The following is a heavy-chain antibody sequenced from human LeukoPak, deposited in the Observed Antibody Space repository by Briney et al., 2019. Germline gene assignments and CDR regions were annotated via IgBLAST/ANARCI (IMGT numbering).Heavy chain of an antibody. CDR3: ARTGYSSGWFDP. Sequence: SETLSLTCTVSGYSISSGYYWGWIRQPPGKGLEWIGSIYHSGMSFYNPSLKSRVTISVDTSKNHFSLKLSSVTAADTAVYYCARTGYSSGWFDPWGQGTLVTVSS. D-gene: IGHD6-19*01. V-gene: IGHV4-38-2*02. J-gene: IGHJ5*02. CDR2: IYHSGMS. CDR1: GYSISSGYY.